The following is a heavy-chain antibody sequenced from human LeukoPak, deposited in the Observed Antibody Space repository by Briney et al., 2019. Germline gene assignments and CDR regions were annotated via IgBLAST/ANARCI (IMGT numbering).Heavy chain of an antibody. CDR1: GGSITSYY. D-gene: IGHD4-11*01. V-gene: IGHV4-59*01. CDR2: IYNSGST. J-gene: IGHJ4*02. CDR3: ARLYSSSLGRVFDY. Sequence: SETLSLTCTVSGGSITSYYWSWIRQPPGKGPEWIGYIYNSGSTNYNPSLKSRVTISVDTSKNQFSLKLSSVTAADTAVYYCARLYSSSLGRVFDYWGQGTLVTVSS.